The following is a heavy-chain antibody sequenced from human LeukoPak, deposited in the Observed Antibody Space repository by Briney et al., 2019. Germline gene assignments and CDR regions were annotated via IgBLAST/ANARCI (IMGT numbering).Heavy chain of an antibody. CDR2: INHSGST. CDR3: ATRLGHNWFDP. Sequence: PETLSLTCVLYGGSSSGYYWNWIRQPPGKGLEWIGEINHSGSTNYNPSLKSRVTISVDKSKNQFSPKLSSVTAADTAVYYCATRLGHNWFDPWGQGTLVTVSS. D-gene: IGHD6-19*01. CDR1: GGSSSGYY. J-gene: IGHJ5*02. V-gene: IGHV4-34*01.